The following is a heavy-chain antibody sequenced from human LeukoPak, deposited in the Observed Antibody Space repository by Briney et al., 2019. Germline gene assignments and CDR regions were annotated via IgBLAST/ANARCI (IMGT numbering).Heavy chain of an antibody. D-gene: IGHD2-15*01. V-gene: IGHV4-59*01. CDR3: ARDSGRYCSGGSCYRYYYMDV. CDR2: ISYSGST. J-gene: IGHJ6*03. Sequence: SETLSLTCTVSGGSISSYYWSWIRQSPGKGLEWIGYISYSGSTNYNPSLKSRVIISVDTSKSQFSLKLSSVTAADTAVYYCARDSGRYCSGGSCYRYYYMDVWGKGTTVTVSS. CDR1: GGSISSYY.